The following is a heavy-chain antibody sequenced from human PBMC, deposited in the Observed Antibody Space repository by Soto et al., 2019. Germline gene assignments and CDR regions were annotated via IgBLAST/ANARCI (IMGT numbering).Heavy chain of an antibody. J-gene: IGHJ3*02. D-gene: IGHD6-13*01. CDR1: GFTLSAYW. CDR3: ARDVSPGSSSLYLDAFDI. Sequence: EVQLEESGGDLGQLGGSLRLSCAASGFTLSAYWMTWVRQAPGKGLEWVANINRDGSKKSYLDSVRGRFTITRDNVGNSLYLQMDSLRADDTALYYCARDVSPGSSSLYLDAFDIWGQGTMVTVSS. V-gene: IGHV3-7*05. CDR2: INRDGSKK.